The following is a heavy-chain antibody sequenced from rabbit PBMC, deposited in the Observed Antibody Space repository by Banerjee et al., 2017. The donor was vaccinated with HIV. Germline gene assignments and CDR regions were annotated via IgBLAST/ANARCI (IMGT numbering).Heavy chain of an antibody. CDR2: ISTSTGKT. D-gene: IGHD4-1*01. CDR1: GFSFSSGYW. Sequence: QEQLEESGGDLVKPEGSLTLTCTASGFSFSSGYWICWVRQAPGKGLEGITCISTSTGKTGYASWAKSRFNSDNTAANTVTLQMTRRTAAETESYFCARDMSGGGIFLNLWGPGTLVTVS. CDR3: ARDMSGGGIFLNL. J-gene: IGHJ4*01. V-gene: IGHV1S45*01.